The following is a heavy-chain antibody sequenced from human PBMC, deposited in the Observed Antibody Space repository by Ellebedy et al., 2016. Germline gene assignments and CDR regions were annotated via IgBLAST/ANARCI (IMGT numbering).Heavy chain of an antibody. CDR3: AREMSSTSSPARAYGMDV. CDR1: GYTFTSYD. Sequence: ASVKVSXXASGYTFTSYDINWVRQATGQGLEWMGWMNPNSGNTGYAQKFQGRVTMTRNTSISTAYMELSSLRSEDTAVYYCAREMSSTSSPARAYGMDVWGQGTTVTVSS. CDR2: MNPNSGNT. J-gene: IGHJ6*02. V-gene: IGHV1-8*01. D-gene: IGHD2-2*01.